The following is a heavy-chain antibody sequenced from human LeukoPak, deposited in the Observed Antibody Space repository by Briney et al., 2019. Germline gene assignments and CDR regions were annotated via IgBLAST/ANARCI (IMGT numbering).Heavy chain of an antibody. J-gene: IGHJ6*04. CDR3: ARDRVLSSSWQGNGYYYGMDV. Sequence: GGSLRLSCAASGFTFSSYAMHWVRQAPGKGLEWVAVISYDGSNKYYADSVKGRFTISGDNSKNTLYLQMNSLRAEDTAVYYCARDRVLSSSWQGNGYYYGMDVWGKGTTVTVSS. V-gene: IGHV3-30*04. CDR1: GFTFSSYA. D-gene: IGHD6-13*01. CDR2: ISYDGSNK.